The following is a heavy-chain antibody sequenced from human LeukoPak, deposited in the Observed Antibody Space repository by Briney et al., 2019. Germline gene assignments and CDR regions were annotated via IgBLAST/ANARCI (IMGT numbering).Heavy chain of an antibody. Sequence: WASVKVSCKASGYSFPAKYMHWVRQAPGQGLEWMGWINPNSGGTNYAQKFQGRVTMTRDTSISTAYMELSRLRSDDTAVYYCAREYCSGGSCYGLAWFDPWGQGTLVTVSS. CDR1: GYSFPAKY. V-gene: IGHV1-2*02. CDR2: INPNSGGT. J-gene: IGHJ5*02. CDR3: AREYCSGGSCYGLAWFDP. D-gene: IGHD2-15*01.